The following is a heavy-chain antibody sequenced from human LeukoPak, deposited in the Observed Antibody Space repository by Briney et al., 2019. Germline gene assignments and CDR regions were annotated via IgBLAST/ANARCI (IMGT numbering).Heavy chain of an antibody. CDR2: ISSNGGST. CDR3: ARDRSSGWYRGNYFDH. V-gene: IGHV3-64*01. Sequence: GGSLRLSCAASGFTFSSYAMHWVRQAPGKGLEYVSAISSNGGSTYYSNSVKGRFTISRDNSKNTLYLQMGSLRAEDMAVYYCARDRSSGWYRGNYFDHWGQGTLVTVSS. D-gene: IGHD6-19*01. J-gene: IGHJ4*02. CDR1: GFTFSSYA.